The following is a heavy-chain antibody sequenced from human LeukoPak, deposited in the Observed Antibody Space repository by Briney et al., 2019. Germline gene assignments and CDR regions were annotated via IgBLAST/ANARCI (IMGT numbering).Heavy chain of an antibody. D-gene: IGHD3-22*01. J-gene: IGHJ4*02. V-gene: IGHV3-30*02. CDR1: GFTVNTNG. Sequence: GGSLRLSCVASGFTVNTNGMHWVRQAPDKGLEWVSFMRYDGIDKYYADSVKGRFTVSRDDSKNTLYLQMNSLRAEDTAVYYCARDPGGGYYYFDYWGQGTLVTVSS. CDR2: MRYDGIDK. CDR3: ARDPGGGYYYFDY.